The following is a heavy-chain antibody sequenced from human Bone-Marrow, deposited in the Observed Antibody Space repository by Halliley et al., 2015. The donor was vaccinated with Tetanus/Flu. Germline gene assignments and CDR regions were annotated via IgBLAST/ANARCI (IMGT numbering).Heavy chain of an antibody. V-gene: IGHV3-74*01. CDR1: GFTFSSYW. CDR3: TKEGPGSSGYYPTSSYYYGMDV. CDR2: LNSDGSST. Sequence: SLRLSCAASGFTFSSYWMHWVRQAPGKGLVWVSSLNSDGSSTSYADSAKGRFTISRDNAKNTLYLQMNSLRAKDTAVYHCTKEGPGSSGYYPTSSYYYGMDVWGQGTTVTVSS. J-gene: IGHJ6*02. D-gene: IGHD3-22*01.